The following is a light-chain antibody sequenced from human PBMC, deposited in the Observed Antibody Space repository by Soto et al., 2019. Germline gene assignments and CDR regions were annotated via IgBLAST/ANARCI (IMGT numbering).Light chain of an antibody. Sequence: QCVLTQPPSVSGSPGQSITIYCTGTSSDVGAYNFGAWHQQHPGKAPKLMIYNVYDRPSVISYRFSGSKSGNTASLNISGLQGEDEDDYYCSAYTVSRTYVFGTGTKVTVL. CDR1: SSDVGAYNF. J-gene: IGLJ1*01. CDR3: SAYTVSRTYV. V-gene: IGLV2-14*03. CDR2: NVY.